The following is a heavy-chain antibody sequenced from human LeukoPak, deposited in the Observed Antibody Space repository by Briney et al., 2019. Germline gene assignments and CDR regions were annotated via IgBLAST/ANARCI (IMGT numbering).Heavy chain of an antibody. CDR3: AKDVRSYYYYMDV. CDR1: GFTFSSYA. V-gene: IGHV3-23*01. Sequence: GGSLRLSCAASGFTFSSYAMSWVRQAPGKGLGWVSAISGSGGSTYYADSVKGRFTISRDNSKNTLYLQMNSLRAEDTAVYYCAKDVRSYYYYMDVWGKGTTVTVSS. J-gene: IGHJ6*03. CDR2: ISGSGGST.